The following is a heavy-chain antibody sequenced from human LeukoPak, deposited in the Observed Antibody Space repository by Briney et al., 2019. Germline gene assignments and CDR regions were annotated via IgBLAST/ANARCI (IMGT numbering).Heavy chain of an antibody. D-gene: IGHD3-22*01. CDR1: GFTVSSNY. Sequence: PGGSRTPSWAAAGFTVSSNYMSWVRQPPGKGLEWVSVIDNGGSTYYADSVKGRFTISRDNSKNTLYLQMNSLRAEDTAVYYCARDPSHRFTMIEKDSWGQGILVTVSS. CDR3: ARDPSHRFTMIEKDS. J-gene: IGHJ4*02. CDR2: IDNGGST. V-gene: IGHV3-66*01.